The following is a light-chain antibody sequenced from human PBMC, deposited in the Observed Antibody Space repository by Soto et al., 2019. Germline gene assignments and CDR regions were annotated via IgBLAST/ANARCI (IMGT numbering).Light chain of an antibody. V-gene: IGKV3-11*01. J-gene: IGKJ4*01. CDR3: QQRGNWPLT. Sequence: EIVLTQSPATLSLSPGERATLSCRASQSVSSYLAWYQQKPGQAPRLLIYDASNRATGIPARFSGSGSGTDFPLTISSLEPEDFAVYYCQQRGNWPLTFGGGTKVEIK. CDR2: DAS. CDR1: QSVSSY.